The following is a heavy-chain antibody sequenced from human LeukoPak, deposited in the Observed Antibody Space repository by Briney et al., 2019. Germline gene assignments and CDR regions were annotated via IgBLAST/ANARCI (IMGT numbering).Heavy chain of an antibody. V-gene: IGHV3-23*01. CDR2: ISGSGGST. J-gene: IGHJ4*02. CDR3: AKTPYHSSGWYYFDY. D-gene: IGHD6-19*01. CDR1: GFTFSSYA. Sequence: QPGGSLRLSCAASGFTFSSYAMSWVRQAPGKGLEWVSAISGSGGSTYYADSVKGRFTISRDNSKNTLYLQVNSLRAEDTAVYYCAKTPYHSSGWYYFDYWGQGTLVTVSS.